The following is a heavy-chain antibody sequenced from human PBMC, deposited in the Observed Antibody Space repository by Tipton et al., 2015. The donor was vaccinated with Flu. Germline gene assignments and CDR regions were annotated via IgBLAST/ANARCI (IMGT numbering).Heavy chain of an antibody. CDR1: GGSISSSSFY. V-gene: IGHV4-39*07. CDR2: IYYSGST. Sequence: TLSLTCIVSGGSISSSSFYWGWIRQPPGKGLEWIGSIYYSGSTYYNPSLKSRVTISVDTSKNQFSLKLSSVTAADTAVYYCARERWELLNTDYWGQGTLVTVSS. D-gene: IGHD1-26*01. J-gene: IGHJ4*02. CDR3: ARERWELLNTDY.